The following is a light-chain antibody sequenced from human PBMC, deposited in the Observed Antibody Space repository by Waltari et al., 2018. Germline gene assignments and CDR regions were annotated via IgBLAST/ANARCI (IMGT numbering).Light chain of an antibody. CDR3: SSYRSSTTPIPV. J-gene: IGLJ2*01. CDR1: SRAVWRYHL. Sequence: QSALTQPASVSGSPGQSITIPFTGTSRAVWRYHLVSWYQQHPGKAPKLMIYDVTKRPSGVSSRFSASKSGNTASLTISGLQSEDEADYFCSSYRSSTTPIPVFGGGTKLTVL. V-gene: IGLV2-14*02. CDR2: DVT.